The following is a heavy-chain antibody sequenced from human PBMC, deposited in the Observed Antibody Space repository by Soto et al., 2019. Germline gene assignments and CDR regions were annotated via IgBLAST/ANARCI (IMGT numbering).Heavy chain of an antibody. Sequence: GGSLRLSCAASGFTFSSYWMSWVRQAPGKGLEWVANIKQDGSEKYYVDSVKGRFTISRDNAENSLYLQMNSLRAEDTAVYYCARDHGGSYFDYWGQGTLVTVSS. CDR2: IKQDGSEK. J-gene: IGHJ4*02. CDR1: GFTFSSYW. CDR3: ARDHGGSYFDY. V-gene: IGHV3-7*03. D-gene: IGHD1-26*01.